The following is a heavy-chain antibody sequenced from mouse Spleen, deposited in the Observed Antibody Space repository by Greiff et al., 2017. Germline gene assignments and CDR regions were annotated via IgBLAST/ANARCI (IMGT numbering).Heavy chain of an antibody. CDR3: ARGRYYYGSSWAMDY. CDR1: GYTFTSYW. Sequence: VQLQQPGAELVKPGASVKLSCKASGYTFTSYWMQWVKQRPGQGLEWIGEIDPSDSYTNYNQKFKGKATLTVDTSSSTAYMQLSSLTSEDSAVYYCARGRYYYGSSWAMDYWGQGTSVTVSS. CDR2: IDPSDSYT. J-gene: IGHJ4*01. V-gene: IGHV1-50*01. D-gene: IGHD1-1*01.